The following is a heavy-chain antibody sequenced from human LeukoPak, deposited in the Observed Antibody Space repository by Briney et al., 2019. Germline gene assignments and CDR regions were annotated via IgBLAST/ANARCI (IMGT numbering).Heavy chain of an antibody. CDR2: IYSGGST. CDR3: ARDSGDSSGYYPGY. CDR1: GFTVSSNY. J-gene: IGHJ4*02. Sequence: AGGSLRLSCAASGFTVSSNYMSWVRQAPGKGLEWVSVIYSGGSTYYADSVKGRFTISRDNSKNTLYLQMNSLRAEDTAVYYCARDSGDSSGYYPGYWGQGTLVTVSS. V-gene: IGHV3-66*01. D-gene: IGHD3-22*01.